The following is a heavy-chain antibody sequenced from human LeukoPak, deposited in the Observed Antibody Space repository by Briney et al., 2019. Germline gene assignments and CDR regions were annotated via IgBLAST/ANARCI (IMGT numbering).Heavy chain of an antibody. Sequence: GESLKISCKGSGYSFTSYWIGWVRQTPGKGLEWMGIIYPGDSDTRYSPSLQGQVTISADKSISTAYLQWSSLKASDTAMYYCARRATIFGVVKYNWFDPWGQGTLVTVSS. CDR2: IYPGDSDT. D-gene: IGHD3-3*01. CDR1: GYSFTSYW. V-gene: IGHV5-51*01. J-gene: IGHJ5*02. CDR3: ARRATIFGVVKYNWFDP.